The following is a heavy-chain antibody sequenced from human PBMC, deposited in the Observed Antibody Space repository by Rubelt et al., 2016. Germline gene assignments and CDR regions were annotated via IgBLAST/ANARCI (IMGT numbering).Heavy chain of an antibody. D-gene: IGHD3-3*01. CDR1: GGTFRSYA. CDR2: IIPIFGTA. CDR3: AAGGDFGVVIPNWFDP. V-gene: IGHV1-69*01. J-gene: IGHJ5*02. Sequence: QVQLVQSGAEVKKPGSSVKVSCKASGGTFRSYAISWVRQAPGQGLEWMGGIIPIFGTATYAQKFQGRVTIIADESTSTSYMELSSRRSEDTAVYYGAAGGDFGVVIPNWFDPWGQGTLVTVSS.